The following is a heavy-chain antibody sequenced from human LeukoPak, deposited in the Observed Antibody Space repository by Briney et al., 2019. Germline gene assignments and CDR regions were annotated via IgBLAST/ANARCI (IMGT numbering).Heavy chain of an antibody. J-gene: IGHJ4*02. D-gene: IGHD1-20*01. V-gene: IGHV4-30-4*01. CDR3: ARIIDNWNDLYYFDY. CDR1: GGSISSGDYY. CDR2: IYYSGST. Sequence: SQTLSLTCTVSGGSISSGDYYWSWIRQPPGKGLEWIGYIYYSGSTYYNPSLKSRVTISVDTSKNQFSLKLSSVTATDTAVYYCARIIDNWNDLYYFDYWGQGTLVTVSS.